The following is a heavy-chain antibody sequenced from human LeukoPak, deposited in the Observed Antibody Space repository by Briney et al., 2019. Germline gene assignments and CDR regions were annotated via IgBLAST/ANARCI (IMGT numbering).Heavy chain of an antibody. Sequence: GRSLRLSPALSGFAFSCWGMSWVHQTPGKALEWVASIKQDGREKFYADSVKGRFTISRDNAKNSLYLQVNSLRAEDTAVYYCARVPGVTRYFDSWGQGVLVTVSS. CDR2: IKQDGREK. D-gene: IGHD4-23*01. CDR1: GFAFSCWG. V-gene: IGHV3-7*01. J-gene: IGHJ4*02. CDR3: ARVPGVTRYFDS.